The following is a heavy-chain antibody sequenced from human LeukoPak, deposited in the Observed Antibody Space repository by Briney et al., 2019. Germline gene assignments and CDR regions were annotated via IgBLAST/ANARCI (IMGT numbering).Heavy chain of an antibody. D-gene: IGHD4-17*01. CDR1: GFALRTYG. Sequence: PGTSLRLSCAASGFALRTYGMHWVPQAPGKGLEWVAHISYDGSNKDYADSVKGRFTISKDNSKNTLYLQMDSLRAEDTAIYYCGKRVTTGPHSIHYWGQGALVTVSS. V-gene: IGHV3-30*18. CDR2: ISYDGSNK. CDR3: GKRVTTGPHSIHY. J-gene: IGHJ4*02.